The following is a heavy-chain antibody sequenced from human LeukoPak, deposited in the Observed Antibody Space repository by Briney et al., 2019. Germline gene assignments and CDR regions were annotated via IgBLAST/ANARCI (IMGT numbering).Heavy chain of an antibody. V-gene: IGHV1-2*02. CDR1: GYTFTDYY. Sequence: ASVNVSCKASGYTFTDYYLHWVRQAPGQGLEWMGWTNPLSGDTKYAQRFQGRVTMTRDTSTSTIYMELSRLRSDDTAVYYCARGSDYDGDGHGPSEWGHGTLVTVSS. J-gene: IGHJ4*01. CDR3: ARGSDYDGDGHGPSE. CDR2: TNPLSGDT. D-gene: IGHD3-22*01.